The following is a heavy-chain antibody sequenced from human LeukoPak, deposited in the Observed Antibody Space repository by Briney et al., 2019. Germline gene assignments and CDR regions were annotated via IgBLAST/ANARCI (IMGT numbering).Heavy chain of an antibody. J-gene: IGHJ6*02. CDR2: ISSNGGST. D-gene: IGHD2-15*01. CDR3: ARWGGRYYYYGMDV. V-gene: IGHV3-64*01. CDR1: GFTFSSYA. Sequence: QPGGSLRLSCAASGFTFSSYAMHWVRQAPGKGLKYVSAISSNGGSTYYANSVKGRFTISRDNSKNTLYLQMGSLRAEDMAVYYCARWGGRYYYYGMDVWGQGTTVTVSS.